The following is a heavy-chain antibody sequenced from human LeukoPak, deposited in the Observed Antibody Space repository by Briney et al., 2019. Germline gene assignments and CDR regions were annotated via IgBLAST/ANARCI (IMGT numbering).Heavy chain of an antibody. CDR1: GYTFTGYY. CDR2: INPNSGGT. J-gene: IGHJ4*02. Sequence: ASVKVSCKASGYTFTGYYMHWVRQAPGQGLEWMGRINPNSGGTNYAQKFQGRVTMTRDTSNSTAYMELSRLRSDDTAVYYCARDVDIVATDFDYWGQGTLVTVSS. CDR3: ARDVDIVATDFDY. V-gene: IGHV1-2*06. D-gene: IGHD5-12*01.